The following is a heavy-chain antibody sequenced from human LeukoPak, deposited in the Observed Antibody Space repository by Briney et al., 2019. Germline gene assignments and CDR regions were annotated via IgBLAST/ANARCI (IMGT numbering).Heavy chain of an antibody. D-gene: IGHD3-10*01. Sequence: SETLSLTCTVSSGSVSNGEYCWSWLRQPPGKALEWIGYIYYTGSAYYNPSLGGRVTLSVDTSKNQFSVKLSSVTAADTAVYYCARSRNYYGSGDYWGQGTLVTVSS. CDR1: SGSVSNGEYC. CDR2: IYYTGSA. CDR3: ARSRNYYGSGDY. J-gene: IGHJ4*02. V-gene: IGHV4-61*08.